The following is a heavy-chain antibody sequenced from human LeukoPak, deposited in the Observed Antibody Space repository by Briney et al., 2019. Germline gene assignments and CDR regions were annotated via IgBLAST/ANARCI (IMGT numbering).Heavy chain of an antibody. CDR1: GFTFSSYS. CDR3: ARVAGSGSYLQFDY. J-gene: IGHJ4*02. CDR2: ISSSSSYI. D-gene: IGHD3-10*01. V-gene: IGHV3-21*01. Sequence: KAGGPLRLSCAASGFTFSSYSMNWVRQAPGKGLEWVSSISSSSSYIYYADSVKGRFTISRDNAKNSLYLQMNSLRAEDTAVYYCARVAGSGSYLQFDYWGQGTLVTVSS.